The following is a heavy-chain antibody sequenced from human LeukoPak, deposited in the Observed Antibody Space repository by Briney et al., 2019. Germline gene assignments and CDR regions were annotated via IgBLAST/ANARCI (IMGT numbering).Heavy chain of an antibody. V-gene: IGHV3-48*04. D-gene: IGHD3-3*01. Sequence: GGSLRLSRAASGFTFSTYIVNWVRQAPGKGLEWVSYISFGSSTIYYADSVKGRFTISRDNAQNSLHLQMNSLRAEDTAVYYCGRVSRASGYYYVEFWGQGTLVTVSS. CDR3: GRVSRASGYYYVEF. CDR2: ISFGSSTI. J-gene: IGHJ4*02. CDR1: GFTFSTYI.